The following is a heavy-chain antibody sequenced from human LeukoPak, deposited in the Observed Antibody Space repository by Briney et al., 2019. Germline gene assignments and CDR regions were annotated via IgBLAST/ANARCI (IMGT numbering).Heavy chain of an antibody. Sequence: GGSLRLSCAASGFTFTTYWMTWVRQAPGKGLEWVGRIRSKANSYATAYAASVKGRFTISRDDSKNTAYLQMNSLKTEDTAVYYCTAGSSSDFDYWGQGTLVTVSS. CDR2: IRSKANSYAT. CDR3: TAGSSSDFDY. D-gene: IGHD6-13*01. CDR1: GFTFTTYW. V-gene: IGHV3-73*01. J-gene: IGHJ4*02.